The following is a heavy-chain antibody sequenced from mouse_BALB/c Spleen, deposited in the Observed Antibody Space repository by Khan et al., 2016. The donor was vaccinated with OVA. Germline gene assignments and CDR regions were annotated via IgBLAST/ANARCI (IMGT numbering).Heavy chain of an antibody. D-gene: IGHD4-1*01. J-gene: IGHJ4*01. CDR1: GYSITSDYA. CDR2: ISYSGST. CDR3: ASELGRYYALDY. V-gene: IGHV3-2*02. Sequence: VQLKESGPGLVKPSQSLSLTCTVTGYSITSDYAWNWIRQFPGYKLEWMGYISYSGSTTYNPSLKSRISITRDTSKDQFFLQLKSVTSEDTATYYCASELGRYYALDYWGQGTSVTVSS.